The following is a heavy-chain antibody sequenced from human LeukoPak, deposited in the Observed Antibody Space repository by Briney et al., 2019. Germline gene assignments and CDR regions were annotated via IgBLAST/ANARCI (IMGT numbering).Heavy chain of an antibody. CDR3: ARRSMVQHLDV. CDR2: INTNTGNP. V-gene: IGHV7-4-1*02. Sequence: ASVKVSCKASGYTFTDHAINWVRQAPGQGLEYMGWINTNTGNPTYAQAFTGRIVFSLDTSVSTAYLQIRSLKAEDTAVYFCARRSMVQHLDVWGKGTTVIVSS. D-gene: IGHD3-10*01. J-gene: IGHJ6*04. CDR1: GYTFTDHA.